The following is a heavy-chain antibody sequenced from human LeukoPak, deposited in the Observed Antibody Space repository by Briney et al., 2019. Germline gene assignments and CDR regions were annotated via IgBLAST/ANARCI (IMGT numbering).Heavy chain of an antibody. Sequence: PGGSLRHSCAASGFTFSTSWMTWVRQAPGKGLEWVAKINRDASEKYYVDSVKGRFTISRDNAKNSLYLLLNSLRAEDTAVYHCARDATPYDSSGYYDAIDIWGQGTMVTVSS. J-gene: IGHJ3*02. V-gene: IGHV3-7*01. D-gene: IGHD3-22*01. CDR1: GFTFSTSW. CDR2: INRDASEK. CDR3: ARDATPYDSSGYYDAIDI.